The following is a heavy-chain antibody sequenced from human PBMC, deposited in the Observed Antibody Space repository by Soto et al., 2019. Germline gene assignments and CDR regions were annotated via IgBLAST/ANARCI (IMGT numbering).Heavy chain of an antibody. V-gene: IGHV1-69*02. Sequence: SVKVSCKASGGTFSSYTISWVRQAPGQGLEWMGRIIPILGIANYAQKFQGRVTITADKSTSTAYMELSSLRSEDTAVYYCARLDSSSAPFDYWGQGTLVMSPQ. CDR2: IIPILGIA. CDR1: GGTFSSYT. CDR3: ARLDSSSAPFDY. J-gene: IGHJ4*02. D-gene: IGHD6-6*01.